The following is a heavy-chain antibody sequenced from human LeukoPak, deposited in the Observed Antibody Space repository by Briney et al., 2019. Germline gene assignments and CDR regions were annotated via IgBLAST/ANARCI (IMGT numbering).Heavy chain of an antibody. V-gene: IGHV4-39*01. Sequence: PSETLSLTCTVSGGSISSSSYYWGWIRQPPGKGLEWIVSIYYSGSTYYNPSLKSRVTISVGTSKNQFSLKLSSVTAADTAVYYCARPYEGYRSHDDAFDIWGQGTMVTVSS. J-gene: IGHJ3*02. CDR3: ARPYEGYRSHDDAFDI. CDR2: IYYSGST. D-gene: IGHD5-18*01. CDR1: GGSISSSSYY.